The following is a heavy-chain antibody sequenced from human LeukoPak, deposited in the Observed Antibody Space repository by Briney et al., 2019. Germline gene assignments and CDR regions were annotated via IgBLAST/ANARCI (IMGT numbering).Heavy chain of an antibody. CDR3: ARRPRSGYYLDY. Sequence: SETLSLTCTVSSGFIISSDYYWGWIRQSPGKGLEWIGSIHYSGSAYYSPSLKSRVAISIDPSKNQFSLKLSSVTAADTAVYFCARRPRSGYYLDYWGQGTLVTASS. CDR2: IHYSGSA. D-gene: IGHD3-22*01. J-gene: IGHJ4*02. CDR1: SGFIISSDYY. V-gene: IGHV4-39*01.